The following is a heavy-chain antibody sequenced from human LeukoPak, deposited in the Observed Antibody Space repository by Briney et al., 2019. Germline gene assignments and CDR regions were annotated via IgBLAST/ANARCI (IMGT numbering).Heavy chain of an antibody. D-gene: IGHD3-22*01. V-gene: IGHV1-2*02. CDR2: INPNSGGT. CDR1: GYTFTGYY. J-gene: IGHJ6*02. Sequence: ASVKVSCKASGYTFTGYYMHWVRQAPGQGLEWMGWINPNSGGTNYAQKFQGRVTMTRDTSISTAYMELSRLRSDDTAVYYCASNYGSSGYYYYYYGMDVWGQGTTVTVSS. CDR3: ASNYGSSGYYYYYYGMDV.